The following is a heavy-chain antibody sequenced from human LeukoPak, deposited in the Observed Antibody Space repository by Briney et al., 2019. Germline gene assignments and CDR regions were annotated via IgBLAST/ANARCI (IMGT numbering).Heavy chain of an antibody. CDR1: GYTFTSYG. CDR2: ISGYNGNT. D-gene: IGHD1-26*01. V-gene: IGHV1-18*01. J-gene: IGHJ5*02. Sequence: EASVKVPCKASGYTFTSYGINWVRQAPGQGLEWMGWISGYNGNTNYAQKFQGRVTMTTDTSTSTVYMELRRLRSDDTAVYYCARDGGTYYEDWFDPWGQGTLVTVSS. CDR3: ARDGGTYYEDWFDP.